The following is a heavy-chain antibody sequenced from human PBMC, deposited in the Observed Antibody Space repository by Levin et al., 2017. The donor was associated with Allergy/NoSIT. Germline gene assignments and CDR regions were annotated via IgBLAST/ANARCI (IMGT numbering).Heavy chain of an antibody. J-gene: IGHJ4*02. CDR1: GITFSNAW. Sequence: GESLKISCAASGITFSNAWMSWARQAPGKGLEWVGRIKSKTDGGTTEYAAPVTGRFTISRDDSENTLYLQMNSLTTEDTAVYYCTYYSSTWYYFDYWGQGTLVTVSS. CDR2: IKSKTDGGTT. D-gene: IGHD6-13*01. CDR3: TYYSSTWYYFDY. V-gene: IGHV3-15*01.